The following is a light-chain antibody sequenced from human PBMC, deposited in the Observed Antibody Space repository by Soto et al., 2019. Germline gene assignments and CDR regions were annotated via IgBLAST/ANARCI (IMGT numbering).Light chain of an antibody. CDR3: QQLNSYPQWT. CDR1: QGISSY. J-gene: IGKJ1*01. CDR2: AAS. Sequence: DIQLTQSPSFLSASVGDRVTITCRASQGISSYLAWYQQKPGKAPKLLIYAASTLQSGVPSRFSGSGSGTEFTLTISSLQPEDFATYYCQQLNSYPQWTFVQGTKVEIK. V-gene: IGKV1-9*01.